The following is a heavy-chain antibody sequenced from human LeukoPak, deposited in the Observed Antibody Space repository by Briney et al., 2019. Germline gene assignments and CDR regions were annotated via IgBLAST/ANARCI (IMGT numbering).Heavy chain of an antibody. Sequence: SQTPSLTGAIPGNSVSSNRAAWNWSRQSPSRGLEWLGRTYYRTKWYNDYAVSVKSRITLTPDTSKTQFSLQLNSVTPEDTAVYYCARFSAACIAVAGKNYFDYWGQGTLVTVSS. V-gene: IGHV6-1*01. CDR2: TYYRTKWYN. CDR3: ARFSAACIAVAGKNYFDY. D-gene: IGHD6-19*01. CDR1: GNSVSSNRAA. J-gene: IGHJ4*02.